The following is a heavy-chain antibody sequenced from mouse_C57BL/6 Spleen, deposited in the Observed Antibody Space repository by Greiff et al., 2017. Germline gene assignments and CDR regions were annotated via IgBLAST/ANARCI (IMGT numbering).Heavy chain of an antibody. D-gene: IGHD2-10*02. Sequence: EVHLVESGEGLVKPGGSLKLSCAASGFTFSSYAMSWVRQTPEKMLEWVAYISSGGDYIYYADTVKGRFTISRDNARNTLYLQMSSLKSEDTAMYDCTSDRLYGNCERYAMDYWGQGTSVTVSS. V-gene: IGHV5-9-1*02. CDR2: ISSGGDYI. J-gene: IGHJ4*01. CDR3: TSDRLYGNCERYAMDY. CDR1: GFTFSSYA.